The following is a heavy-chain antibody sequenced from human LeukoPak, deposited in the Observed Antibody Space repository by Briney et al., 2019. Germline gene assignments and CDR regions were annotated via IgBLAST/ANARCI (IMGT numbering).Heavy chain of an antibody. CDR2: INPNSGGT. CDR3: ARGFGGNP. CDR1: GYTFTAYY. V-gene: IGHV1-2*02. J-gene: IGHJ5*02. Sequence: ASVKLSCKASGYTFTAYYLHWVRQAPGQGLEWMGWINPNSGGTNYAQSFQGRVSMTRDTSISTAYMELSRLTSDDTALYYCARGFGGNPWGQGTLVTVPS. D-gene: IGHD4-23*01.